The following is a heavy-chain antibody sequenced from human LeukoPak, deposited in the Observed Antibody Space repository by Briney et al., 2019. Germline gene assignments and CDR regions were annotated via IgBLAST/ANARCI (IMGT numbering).Heavy chain of an antibody. CDR2: INHSGST. J-gene: IGHJ5*02. V-gene: IGHV4-34*01. Sequence: SETLSLTCAVYGGSFSGYYWSWIRQPPGKGLEWSGEINHSGSTNYNPSLKSRVTISVDTSKNQFSLKLSSVTAADTAVYYCARGRLTMVRGVIRFDPWGQGTLVTVSS. CDR1: GGSFSGYY. D-gene: IGHD3-10*01. CDR3: ARGRLTMVRGVIRFDP.